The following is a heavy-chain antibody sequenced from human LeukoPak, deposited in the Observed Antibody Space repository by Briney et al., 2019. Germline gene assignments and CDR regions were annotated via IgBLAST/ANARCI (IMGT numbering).Heavy chain of an antibody. CDR1: GFTFSSYS. V-gene: IGHV3-48*04. CDR3: VSFYETY. CDR2: ISTTGSPI. J-gene: IGHJ4*02. Sequence: GGSLRLSCVASGFTFSSYSMNWVRQAPGKGLEWISYISTTGSPIYYADSVKGRFTISKDNAKNTVYLQMNSLRAEDTAVYYCVSFYETYWGRGTLVTVSS. D-gene: IGHD2/OR15-2a*01.